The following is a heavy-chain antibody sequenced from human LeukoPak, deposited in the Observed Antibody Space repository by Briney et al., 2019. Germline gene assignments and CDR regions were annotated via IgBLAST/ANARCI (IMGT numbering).Heavy chain of an antibody. J-gene: IGHJ3*02. CDR1: GFTFSSYS. Sequence: GGSLRLSCAASGFTFSSYSMNWVRQAPGKGLEWVSYISSSSSTIYYADFVKGRFTISRDNAKNSLYLQMNSLRAEDTAVYYCARELLVYDYGDYGDAFDIWGQGTMVTVSS. V-gene: IGHV3-48*01. CDR3: ARELLVYDYGDYGDAFDI. CDR2: ISSSSSTI. D-gene: IGHD4-17*01.